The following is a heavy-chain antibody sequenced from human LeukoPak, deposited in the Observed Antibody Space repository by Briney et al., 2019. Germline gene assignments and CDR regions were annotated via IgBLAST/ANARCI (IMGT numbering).Heavy chain of an antibody. CDR1: GGSFSGYY. CDR3: ARADYDFWSGYFKVRGLDY. V-gene: IGHV4-34*01. J-gene: IGHJ4*02. D-gene: IGHD3-3*01. CDR2: INHSGST. Sequence: SETLSLTCAVYGGSFSGYYWSWIRQPPGKGLEWIGEINHSGSTNYNPSLKSRVTISVDTSKNQFSLKLSSVTAADTAVYYCARADYDFWSGYFKVRGLDYWGQGTLVTVSS.